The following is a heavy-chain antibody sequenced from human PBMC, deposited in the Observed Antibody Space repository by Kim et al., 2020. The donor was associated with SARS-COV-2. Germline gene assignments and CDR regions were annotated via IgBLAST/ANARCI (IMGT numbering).Heavy chain of an antibody. CDR3: ARDDDILTGYYMGNAFDI. D-gene: IGHD3-9*01. J-gene: IGHJ3*02. Sequence: KGRFTISRDNAKNSLYLQMNSLRAEDTAVYYCARDDDILTGYYMGNAFDIWGQGTMVTVSS. V-gene: IGHV3-11*06.